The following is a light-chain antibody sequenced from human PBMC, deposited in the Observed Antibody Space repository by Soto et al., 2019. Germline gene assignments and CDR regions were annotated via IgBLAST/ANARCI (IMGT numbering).Light chain of an antibody. J-gene: IGLJ1*01. Sequence: QSVLTQPASVSGSPGQSITISCTGTSSDVGAYNYVSWYQQHPGKVPKLIIYDVYNRPSGVSTRFSGSKSGNTASLTISGLQTEDEADYYCTSYTFINTYVFGTGTKSPS. CDR1: SSDVGAYNY. CDR2: DVY. CDR3: TSYTFINTYV. V-gene: IGLV2-14*03.